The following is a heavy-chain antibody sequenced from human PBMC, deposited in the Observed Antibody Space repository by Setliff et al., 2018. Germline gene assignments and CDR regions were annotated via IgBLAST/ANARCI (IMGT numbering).Heavy chain of an antibody. V-gene: IGHV3-23*01. D-gene: IGHD2-2*01. CDR2: ISGSGGST. Sequence: HLRRTLSLTCTVSGGSISSHYWSWVRQAPGKGLEWVSAISGSGGSTYYADSVKGRFTISRDNSKNTLYLQMNSLRAEDTAVYYCAKVPGAIVVVPAAAWFDPWGQGTLVTVSS. CDR1: GGSISSHY. CDR3: AKVPGAIVVVPAAAWFDP. J-gene: IGHJ5*02.